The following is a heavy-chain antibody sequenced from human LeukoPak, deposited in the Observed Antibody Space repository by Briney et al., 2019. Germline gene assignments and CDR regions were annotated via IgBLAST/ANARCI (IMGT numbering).Heavy chain of an antibody. CDR1: GYTFSDYC. V-gene: IGHV1-18*01. CDR3: ARVTTVTRSPWSWGPKKIGQEVNWFDP. D-gene: IGHD4-17*01. J-gene: IGHJ5*02. CDR2: ISPYNADA. Sequence: ASVKVSCKASGYTFSDYCITWVRQAPGQGLERMGWISPYNADANYARNFQGRVTMTTDRATRTAYMELRNLRSDDTAVYYCARVTTVTRSPWSWGPKKIGQEVNWFDPWGQGTLITVS.